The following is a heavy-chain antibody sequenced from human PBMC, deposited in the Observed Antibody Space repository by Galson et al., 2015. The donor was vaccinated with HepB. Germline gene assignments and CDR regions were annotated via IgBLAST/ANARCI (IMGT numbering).Heavy chain of an antibody. Sequence: SVKVSCKASGYSFTTYIISWVRQAPGQGLQWMGRVSTYNGDTQYAPGLQDRVTMTTDTSTRTAYLELRSLTSDDTAVYYCARGRGYNWNDVFQYYYYYGMDVWGQGTTITVSS. CDR2: VSTYNGDT. CDR3: ARGRGYNWNDVFQYYYYYGMDV. CDR1: GYSFTTYI. J-gene: IGHJ6*02. D-gene: IGHD1-20*01. V-gene: IGHV1-18*01.